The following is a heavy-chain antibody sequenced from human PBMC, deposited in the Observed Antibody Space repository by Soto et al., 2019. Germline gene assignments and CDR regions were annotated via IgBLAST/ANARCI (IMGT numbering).Heavy chain of an antibody. D-gene: IGHD3-16*02. CDR2: IYYTGST. V-gene: IGHV4-59*01. CDR3: ARENGRYTTYEIDY. CDR1: GGSISGYY. J-gene: IGHJ4*02. Sequence: PSETLSLTCTVSGGSISGYYWSWIRQPPGKGLEWIGYIYYTGSTNYNPSLKTRVTISIDTSQNRFSLKLTSVTAADTAVYYCARENGRYTTYEIDYWGQGTLVTVSS.